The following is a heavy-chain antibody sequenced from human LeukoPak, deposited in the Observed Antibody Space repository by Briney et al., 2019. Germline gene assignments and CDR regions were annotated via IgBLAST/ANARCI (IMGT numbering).Heavy chain of an antibody. D-gene: IGHD3-9*01. CDR2: ISYDGSNK. Sequence: GGSLRLSCATSAFTFSNYWMSWVRQAPGKGLEWVAVISYDGSNKYYADSVKGRFTISRDNAKNSLYLQMNSLRAEDTAVYYCARERLDYDILTGYPKRYYYYYYMDVWGKGTTVTVSS. J-gene: IGHJ6*03. CDR1: AFTFSNYW. V-gene: IGHV3-30*03. CDR3: ARERLDYDILTGYPKRYYYYYYMDV.